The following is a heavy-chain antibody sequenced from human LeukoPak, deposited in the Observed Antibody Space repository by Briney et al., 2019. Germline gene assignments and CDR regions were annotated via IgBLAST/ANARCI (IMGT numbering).Heavy chain of an antibody. V-gene: IGHV4-39*07. CDR1: GGSISSSSYY. CDR3: ARDFWSGYYFNWFDP. Sequence: PSETLSLTCTVSGGSISSSSYYWGWIRQPPGKGLEWIGSIYYSGSTYYNPSLKSRVTISVDTSKNQFSLKLSSVTAADTAVYYCARDFWSGYYFNWFDPWGQGTLVTVSS. J-gene: IGHJ5*02. CDR2: IYYSGST. D-gene: IGHD3-3*01.